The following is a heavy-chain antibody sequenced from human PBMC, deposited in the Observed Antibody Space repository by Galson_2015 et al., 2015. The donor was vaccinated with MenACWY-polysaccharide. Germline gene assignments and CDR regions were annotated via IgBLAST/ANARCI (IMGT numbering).Heavy chain of an antibody. V-gene: IGHV2-5*02. CDR2: VYWDDDK. CDR1: GLSLSTSGVG. D-gene: IGHD3-3*01. Sequence: PALVKPTQTLTLTCTFSGLSLSTSGVGVGWIRQPPGKAPEWLALVYWDDDKRYSPSLTNRVTVTKDTSKNQVALSLTNMDPVDTATYFCAHRKLITVFGLVTDVGLYFDYWSQGTLVTVSS. CDR3: AHRKLITVFGLVTDVGLYFDY. J-gene: IGHJ4*02.